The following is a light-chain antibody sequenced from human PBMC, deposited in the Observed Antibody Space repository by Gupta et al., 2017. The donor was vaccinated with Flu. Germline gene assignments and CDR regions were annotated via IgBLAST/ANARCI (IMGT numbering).Light chain of an antibody. CDR3: FSSDSGGTWG. Sequence: PGQTAKMSCYGDALPKHYAYWYQKKPGQAPLLLIFKDTERPSGIPGRISGSTFGTAVTLTITGVQPEDEADYYCFSSDSGGTWGFGGGTKLTVL. CDR2: KDT. J-gene: IGLJ2*01. V-gene: IGLV3-25*03. CDR1: ALPKHY.